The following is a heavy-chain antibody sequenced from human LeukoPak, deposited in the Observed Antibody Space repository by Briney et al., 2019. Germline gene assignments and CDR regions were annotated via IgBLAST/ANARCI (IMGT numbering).Heavy chain of an antibody. CDR2: IRYDGSNK. V-gene: IGHV3-30*02. Sequence: PGGSLRLTCAASGFTFSSYGMHWVRQAPAKGLEWVAFIRYDGSNKYYADSVKGRFTISRDNSKNTLYLQMNSLRAEDTAVYYCAKDIGSGWDLGRPIFAYYYGMDVLGQGTTVTV. CDR3: AKDIGSGWDLGRPIFAYYYGMDV. CDR1: GFTFSSYG. D-gene: IGHD6-19*01. J-gene: IGHJ6*02.